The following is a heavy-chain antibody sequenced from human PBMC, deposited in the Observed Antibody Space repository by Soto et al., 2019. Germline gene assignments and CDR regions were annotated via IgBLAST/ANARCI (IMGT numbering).Heavy chain of an antibody. CDR3: ARRARDGYNGVGDY. V-gene: IGHV1-18*01. CDR2: ISAYNGNT. D-gene: IGHD5-12*01. CDR1: GYTFTNYG. Sequence: QAQLVQSGAEVKKTGASVTVSCKASGYTFTNYGISWVRQAPGQGLECMGWISAYNGNTNYAQKFQGRVTMTTDTFTTTTYLELRSLRSDDTAVYYCARRARDGYNGVGDYWGQGTLVTVSS. J-gene: IGHJ4*02.